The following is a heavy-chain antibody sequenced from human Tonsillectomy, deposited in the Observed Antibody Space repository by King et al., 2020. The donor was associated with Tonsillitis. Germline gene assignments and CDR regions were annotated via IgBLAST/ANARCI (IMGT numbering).Heavy chain of an antibody. CDR1: GYTFTSYG. V-gene: IGHV1-18*01. D-gene: IGHD4-17*01. J-gene: IGHJ5*02. CDR2: ISAYNGNT. CDR3: AGDHGGTGWFDP. Sequence: QLVQSGAEVKKPGASVKVSCKASGYTFTSYGISWVRQAPGRGLEWMGWISAYNGNTDYAQNFQGRVTLTTDTSTSTAYMDLRSLKSDDTAVYYCAGDHGGTGWFDPWGQGTLVTVSS.